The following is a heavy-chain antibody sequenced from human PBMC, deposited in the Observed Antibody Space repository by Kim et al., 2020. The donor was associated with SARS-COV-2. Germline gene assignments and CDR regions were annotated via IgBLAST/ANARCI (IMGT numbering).Heavy chain of an antibody. CDR3: ARGLLGSWYYNCFDP. Sequence: SETLSLTCTVSGGSISSSSYYWGWIRQSPGKGLEWIGSIYYTGSTYNNPSLKSRVTISLDTSKNQFSLKLSSVTAADTAVYYCARGLLGSWYYNCFDPWGQGTLVTVS. CDR1: GGSISSSSYY. V-gene: IGHV4-39*07. CDR2: IYYTGST. J-gene: IGHJ5*02. D-gene: IGHD6-13*01.